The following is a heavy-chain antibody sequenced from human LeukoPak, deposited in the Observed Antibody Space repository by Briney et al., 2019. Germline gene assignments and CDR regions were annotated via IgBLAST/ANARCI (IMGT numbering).Heavy chain of an antibody. Sequence: SETLSLTCTVSGGSINSYYWSWIRQPPGKGPEWIGYIHYSGSTKYDPSLKSQVTISVDTSKNQFSLKLNSVTTADTAVYYCARHARHASCGNDCFSRAFDIWGQGTMVIVSS. D-gene: IGHD2-21*02. CDR1: GGSINSYY. CDR2: IHYSGST. J-gene: IGHJ3*02. CDR3: ARHARHASCGNDCFSRAFDI. V-gene: IGHV4-59*01.